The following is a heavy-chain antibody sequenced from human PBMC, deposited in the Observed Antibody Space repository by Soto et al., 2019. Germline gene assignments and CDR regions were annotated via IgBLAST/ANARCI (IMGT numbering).Heavy chain of an antibody. D-gene: IGHD3-22*01. Sequence: EVQLLESGGGLVQPGGSLRLSCAASGFTFSSYAMSWVRQAPGKGLEWVSAISGSGGSTYYADSVKGRFTISRDNSKNTLYLQMNSLRAEDTAVYYCAKEGRYYYDSSGYCTFDYWGQGTLVTVSS. J-gene: IGHJ4*02. V-gene: IGHV3-23*01. CDR3: AKEGRYYYDSSGYCTFDY. CDR2: ISGSGGST. CDR1: GFTFSSYA.